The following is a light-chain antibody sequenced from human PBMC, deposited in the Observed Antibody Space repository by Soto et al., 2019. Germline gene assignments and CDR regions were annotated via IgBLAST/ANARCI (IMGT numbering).Light chain of an antibody. Sequence: DIQMTQSPSSLSASVGGRVTITCRASQSISSLLNWYQQKPGKAPKFLMSAASSFQSGVPSRFSASGSGTDFTLTISSLQPEDFATYYCQQSYSIPFNFGPGTEVDLK. CDR1: QSISSL. CDR3: QQSYSIPFN. J-gene: IGKJ3*01. V-gene: IGKV1-39*01. CDR2: AAS.